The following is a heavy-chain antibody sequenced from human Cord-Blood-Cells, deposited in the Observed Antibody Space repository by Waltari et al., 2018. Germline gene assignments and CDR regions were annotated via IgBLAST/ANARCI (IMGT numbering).Heavy chain of an antibody. V-gene: IGHV1-69*01. CDR3: ARPKQPYCSSTSCYYFDY. CDR2: IIPIFGTA. D-gene: IGHD2-2*01. J-gene: IGHJ4*02. CDR1: GGTFSSYA. Sequence: QVQLVQSGAEVKKPGSSVKVSCKASGGTFSSYAISWVRQAPGQGLEWMGGIIPIFGTANYAQKFQGRVTITADESTSTAYMELSGLRSEDTAVYYCARPKQPYCSSTSCYYFDYWGQGTLVTVSS.